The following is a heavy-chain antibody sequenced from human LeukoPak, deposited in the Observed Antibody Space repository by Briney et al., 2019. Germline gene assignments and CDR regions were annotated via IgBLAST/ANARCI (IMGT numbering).Heavy chain of an antibody. CDR1: GFIFSSYA. J-gene: IGHJ4*02. CDR2: ISGSGGTT. CDR3: AKDHEQWLTYFDY. D-gene: IGHD6-19*01. V-gene: IGHV3-23*01. Sequence: PGGSLRLSCAASGFIFSSYAMSWVRQAPGKGLTWVSGISGSGGTTYYADSVKGRFTISRDNSKNTLYLQMNSLRAKDTAVYYCAKDHEQWLTYFDYWGRGTLVTVSS.